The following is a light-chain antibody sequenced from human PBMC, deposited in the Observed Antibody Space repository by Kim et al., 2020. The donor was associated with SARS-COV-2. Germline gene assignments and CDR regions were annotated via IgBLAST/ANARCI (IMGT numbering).Light chain of an antibody. CDR3: QTWGTGLMV. V-gene: IGLV4-69*01. CDR2: LNSDGSH. Sequence: QPVLTQSPSASASLGASVKLTCTLSSGHSSYAIASHQQQPEKGPRYLMKLNSDGSHSKGDGIPDRFSGSSSGAERYLTISSLQSEDEADYYCQTWGTGLMVVALGT. CDR1: SGHSSYA. J-gene: IGLJ2*01.